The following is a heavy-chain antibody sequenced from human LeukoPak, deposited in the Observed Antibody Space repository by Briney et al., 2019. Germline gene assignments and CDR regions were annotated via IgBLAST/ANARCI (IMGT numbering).Heavy chain of an antibody. CDR1: GGSISSSSYY. J-gene: IGHJ3*02. V-gene: IGHV4-39*07. D-gene: IGHD6-13*01. Sequence: LETLSLTCTVSGGSISSSSYYWGWIRQPPGKGLEWIVSIYYSGSTYYNPSLKSRVTISVDTSKNQFSLKLSSVTAADTAVYYCARDVGVGSSWFQKASGSAFDIWGQGTMVTVSS. CDR3: ARDVGVGSSWFQKASGSAFDI. CDR2: IYYSGST.